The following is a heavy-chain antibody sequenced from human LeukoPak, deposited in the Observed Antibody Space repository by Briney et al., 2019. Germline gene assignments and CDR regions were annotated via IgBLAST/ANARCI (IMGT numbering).Heavy chain of an antibody. D-gene: IGHD3/OR15-3a*01. J-gene: IGHJ4*02. CDR2: NYYSGST. V-gene: IGHV4-59*08. Sequence: SETLSLTCTVSGGSISTYYWSWIRQPPGQGLEWIGYNYYSGSTKSNHSLKSRVTISVDTSKNQFSLKLSSVTAADTAVYYCARHGGDWVFDYWGQGTLVTVSS. CDR1: GGSISTYY. CDR3: ARHGGDWVFDY.